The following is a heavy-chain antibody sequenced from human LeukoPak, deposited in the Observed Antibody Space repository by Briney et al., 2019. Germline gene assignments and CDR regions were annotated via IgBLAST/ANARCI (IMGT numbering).Heavy chain of an antibody. CDR3: ARGRQRGYSYGMTSFDY. J-gene: IGHJ4*02. Sequence: SETLSLTCAVYGGSFSGYYWSWIRLPPGKGLEWIGEINHSGSTNYNPSLKSRVTISVDTSKNQFSLKLSSVTAADTAVYYCARGRQRGYSYGMTSFDYWGQGTLVTVSS. D-gene: IGHD5-18*01. CDR2: INHSGST. V-gene: IGHV4-34*01. CDR1: GGSFSGYY.